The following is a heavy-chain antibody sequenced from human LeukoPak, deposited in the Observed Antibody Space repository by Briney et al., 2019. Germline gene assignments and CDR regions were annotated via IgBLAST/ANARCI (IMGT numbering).Heavy chain of an antibody. Sequence: ASVKVSCKASGYTFTGYYMHWVRQAPGQGLEWMGWINPNSGGTNYAQKLQGRVTMTTDTSTSTAYMELRSLRSDDTAVYYCARDPQVYGDFDSWFDPWGQGTLVTVSS. CDR2: INPNSGGT. CDR3: ARDPQVYGDFDSWFDP. J-gene: IGHJ5*02. V-gene: IGHV1-2*02. D-gene: IGHD4-17*01. CDR1: GYTFTGYY.